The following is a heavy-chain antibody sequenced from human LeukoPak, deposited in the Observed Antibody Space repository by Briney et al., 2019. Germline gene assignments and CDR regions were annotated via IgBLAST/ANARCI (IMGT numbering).Heavy chain of an antibody. CDR3: ARDPRTLRYFDWLSVGDAFDI. J-gene: IGHJ3*02. CDR1: GYTFTSYG. V-gene: IGHV1-18*01. CDR2: ISAYNGNT. Sequence: ASVKVSCKASGYTFTSYGISWVRQAPGQGLEWMGWISAYNGNTNYAQKLQGRVTMTTDTSTSTAYMELRSLRSDDTAVYYCARDPRTLRYFDWLSVGDAFDIWGQGTMVTVSS. D-gene: IGHD3-9*01.